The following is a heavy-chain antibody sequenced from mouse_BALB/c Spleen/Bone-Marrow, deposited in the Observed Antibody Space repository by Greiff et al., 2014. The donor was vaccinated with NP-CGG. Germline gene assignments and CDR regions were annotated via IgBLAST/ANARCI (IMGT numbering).Heavy chain of an antibody. J-gene: IGHJ4*01. V-gene: IGHV14-3*02. Sequence: LVESGAELVKPGASVKLSCTASGFNIKDTYMHWVKQRPEQGLEWIGRIDPANGNTKYDPKFQGKATITTDTSSNTAYLRVSSLTSEDTAVYYCASATTATYYAMDYWGQGTSVTVSS. CDR3: ASATTATYYAMDY. CDR1: GFNIKDTY. CDR2: IDPANGNT. D-gene: IGHD1-2*01.